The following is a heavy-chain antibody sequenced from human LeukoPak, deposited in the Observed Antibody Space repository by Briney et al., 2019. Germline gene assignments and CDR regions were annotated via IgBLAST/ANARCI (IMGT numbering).Heavy chain of an antibody. V-gene: IGHV4-34*01. D-gene: IGHD2-2*01. CDR2: INHSGST. Sequence: SETLSLTCAVYGGSFSGYYWSWIRQPPGKGLEWIGEINHSGSTNYNPSLKSRVTISVDTSKNQFSLKLSSVTAADTAVYYCARSVAVVPAAPSYYYYYYMDVWGKGTTVTVSS. J-gene: IGHJ6*03. CDR3: ARSVAVVPAAPSYYYYYYMDV. CDR1: GGSFSGYY.